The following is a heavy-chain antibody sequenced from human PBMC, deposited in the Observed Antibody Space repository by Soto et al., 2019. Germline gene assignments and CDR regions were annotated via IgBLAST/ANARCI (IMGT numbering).Heavy chain of an antibody. D-gene: IGHD6-13*01. CDR1: GGTFSSYA. V-gene: IGHV1-69*06. CDR3: AREGRAAGPLDY. Sequence: SVKVSCKASGGTFSSYAISWVRQAPGQGLEWMGGIIPIFGTANYAQKFQGRVTITADKSTSTAYMELSSLRSEDTAVYYCAREGRAAGPLDYWGQGTLVTVSS. J-gene: IGHJ4*02. CDR2: IIPIFGTA.